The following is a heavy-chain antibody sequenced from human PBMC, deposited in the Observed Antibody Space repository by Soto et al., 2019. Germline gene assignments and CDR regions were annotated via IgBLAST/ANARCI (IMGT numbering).Heavy chain of an antibody. CDR3: SKVLTGYYYSFHY. CDR2: VGGSGEYT. D-gene: IGHD3-9*01. CDR1: GFTFSSYA. J-gene: IGHJ4*02. V-gene: IGHV3-23*01. Sequence: GSLRLSCAASGFTFSSYAMIWVRQAPGKGLEWVSGVGGSGEYTYYADSVKGRFTISRDNSKNTVYLQISSLRAEDTAVYYCSKVLTGYYYSFHYWCQGTLVTVSS.